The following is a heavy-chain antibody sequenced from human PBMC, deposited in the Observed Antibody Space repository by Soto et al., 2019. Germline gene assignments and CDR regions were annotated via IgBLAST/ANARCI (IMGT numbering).Heavy chain of an antibody. CDR3: ARESAYYYMDV. CDR2: IYSGGST. J-gene: IGHJ6*03. Sequence: EVQLVESGGGLVQPGGSLRLSCAASGFTVSSNYMSWVRQAPGKGLEWVSVIYSGGSTYYADSVKGRFTISRDNSKNTLYLQMNSLRAEDTAVYYCARESAYYYMDVWRKGTTVTVSS. CDR1: GFTVSSNY. V-gene: IGHV3-66*01.